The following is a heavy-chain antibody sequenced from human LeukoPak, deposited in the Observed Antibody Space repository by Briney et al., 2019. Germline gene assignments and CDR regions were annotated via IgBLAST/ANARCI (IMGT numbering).Heavy chain of an antibody. Sequence: PSETLSLTCTVSGGSISSGSYYWSWIRQPAGKGLEWIGRIYTSGSTNYNPSLKSRVTISVDTSKNQFSLKLSSVTAADTAVYYCARSYDSSGYYVHWGQGTLVTVSS. V-gene: IGHV4-61*02. CDR3: ARSYDSSGYYVH. J-gene: IGHJ4*02. CDR1: GGSISSGSYY. CDR2: IYTSGST. D-gene: IGHD3-22*01.